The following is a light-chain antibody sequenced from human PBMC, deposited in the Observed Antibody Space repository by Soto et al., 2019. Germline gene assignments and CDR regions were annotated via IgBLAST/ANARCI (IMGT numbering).Light chain of an antibody. CDR2: AAS. J-gene: IGKJ4*01. V-gene: IGKV1-9*01. Sequence: DIQLTQSPSFLSASVGDRVTITCRASQGISSYLAWYQQKPGNAPKFLIYAASTLQSVVPSRFSGSGSGTEFPLTISSLQPEDFATYYCQQFNSYPLTFGGGTKVEIK. CDR1: QGISSY. CDR3: QQFNSYPLT.